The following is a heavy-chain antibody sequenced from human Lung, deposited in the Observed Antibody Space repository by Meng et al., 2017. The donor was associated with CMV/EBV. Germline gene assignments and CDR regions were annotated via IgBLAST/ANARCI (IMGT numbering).Heavy chain of an antibody. V-gene: IGHV1-2*06. Sequence: VQLVQYGAEEKRPGASWKISCQASGYSFSGFYLNWARQAPGHGLEWLGRVNPISDDTHLAQIFEGRLTVTRGATINTAFMELTRLRPDDTAVYYCAKSSDNGWSSWGPGTLVTVSS. D-gene: IGHD6-19*01. CDR2: VNPISDDT. CDR3: AKSSDNGWSS. CDR1: GYSFSGFY. J-gene: IGHJ4*01.